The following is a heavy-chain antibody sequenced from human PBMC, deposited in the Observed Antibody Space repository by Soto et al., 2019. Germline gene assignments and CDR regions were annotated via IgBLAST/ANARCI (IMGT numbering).Heavy chain of an antibody. Sequence: QVQLVESGGGVVQPGRSLRLSCAASGFTFSSYGMHWVRQAPGKGLEWVAVIWFDGSSEYYADSLKGRFTISRDSSKNTLHLQMNSLRAEDTAVYCCARQVIPATYYYYGLDVWGQGTTVTVSS. V-gene: IGHV3-33*01. J-gene: IGHJ6*02. CDR2: IWFDGSSE. CDR3: ARQVIPATYYYYGLDV. CDR1: GFTFSSYG. D-gene: IGHD2-15*01.